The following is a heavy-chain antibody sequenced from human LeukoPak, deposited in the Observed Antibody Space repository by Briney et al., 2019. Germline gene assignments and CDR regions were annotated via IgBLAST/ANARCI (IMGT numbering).Heavy chain of an antibody. CDR2: ISGSGGST. Sequence: GGSLRLSCAASGFTVSSNYMSWVRQAPGKGLEWVSAISGSGGSTYYADSVKGRFTISRDNSKNTLYLQMNSLRAEDTAVYYCAKIRYYYDSSGYLGYFQRWGQGTLVTVSS. V-gene: IGHV3-23*01. D-gene: IGHD3-22*01. CDR3: AKIRYYYDSSGYLGYFQR. J-gene: IGHJ1*01. CDR1: GFTVSSNY.